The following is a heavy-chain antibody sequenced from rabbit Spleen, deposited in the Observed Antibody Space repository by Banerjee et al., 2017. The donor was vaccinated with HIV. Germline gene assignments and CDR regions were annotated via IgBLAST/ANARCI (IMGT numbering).Heavy chain of an antibody. CDR3: AKVTYSYGGLNL. D-gene: IGHD6-1*01. V-gene: IGHV1S45*01. CDR2: ISAGNSPGT. Sequence: QEELEESGGGLVKPEGSLTLTCKASGFSFSDKAVMGWVRQAPGKGLEWIACISAGNSPGTYYASWAKGRFSISKTSSTTVTLEMTSLTAADTATYFCAKVTYSYGGLNLWGPGTLVTVS. J-gene: IGHJ4*01. CDR1: GFSFSDKAV.